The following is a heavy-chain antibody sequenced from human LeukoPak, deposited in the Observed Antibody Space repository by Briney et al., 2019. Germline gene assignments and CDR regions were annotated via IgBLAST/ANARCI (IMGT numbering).Heavy chain of an antibody. J-gene: IGHJ5*02. Sequence: ASVKVSCKASGYTFTGYYINWVRQAPGQSLEWMGWINHNSGATKFAQKFQGRVTLTRDTSINTAYMELTSLRSDDTAVYFCARDRQYGTSWRRTSFDPWGQGTLVTVSS. CDR2: INHNSGAT. CDR1: GYTFTGYY. D-gene: IGHD1-14*01. CDR3: ARDRQYGTSWRRTSFDP. V-gene: IGHV1-2*02.